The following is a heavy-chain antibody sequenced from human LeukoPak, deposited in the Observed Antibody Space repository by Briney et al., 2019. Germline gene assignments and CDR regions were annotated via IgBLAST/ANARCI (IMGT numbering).Heavy chain of an antibody. V-gene: IGHV3-23*01. CDR2: STETGNK. CDR1: GFTFTLHA. Sequence: GGSLRLSCAASGFTFTLHAMNWVRQAPGKGLEWVSASTETGNKYYADSVKGRYTISRDTSKNTLFLQMNSLRAEDTALYYCARRGAGSGGLDYWGQGTVVTVSS. J-gene: IGHJ4*02. CDR3: ARRGAGSGGLDY. D-gene: IGHD6-19*01.